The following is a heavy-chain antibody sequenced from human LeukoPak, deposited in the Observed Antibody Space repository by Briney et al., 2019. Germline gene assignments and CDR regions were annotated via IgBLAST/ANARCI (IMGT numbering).Heavy chain of an antibody. CDR1: GGSISSYY. D-gene: IGHD3-10*01. J-gene: IGHJ6*03. Sequence: PSETLSLTYTVSGGSISSYYWSWIRQTAGKGLEWIGRIYTSGSTNYNPSLKSRVTMSVDTSKNQFSLKLSSVTAADTAVYYCARVPLNYYGSGDNYYYYMDVWGKGTTVTVSS. V-gene: IGHV4-4*07. CDR2: IYTSGST. CDR3: ARVPLNYYGSGDNYYYYMDV.